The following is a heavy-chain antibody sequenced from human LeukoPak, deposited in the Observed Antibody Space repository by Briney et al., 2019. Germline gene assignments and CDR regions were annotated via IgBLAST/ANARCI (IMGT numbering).Heavy chain of an antibody. CDR2: FDPEDGET. D-gene: IGHD3-22*01. V-gene: IGHV1-24*01. J-gene: IGHJ4*02. CDR3: ATMYYYDSSGYLVFVDY. Sequence: ASVKVSCKVSGYTLTELSMHWVRQAPGKGLEWMGGFDPEDGETIYAQKFQGRVTMTEDTSTDTAYMELSSLRSEDTAVYYCATMYYYDSSGYLVFVDYWGQGTLATVSS. CDR1: GYTLTELS.